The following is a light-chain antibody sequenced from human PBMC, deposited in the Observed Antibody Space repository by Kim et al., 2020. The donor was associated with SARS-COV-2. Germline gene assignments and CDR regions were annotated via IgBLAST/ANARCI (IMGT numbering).Light chain of an antibody. Sequence: SASVGDRVSITCRASQSISSYLNWYQQKPGKAPKLLIYAASSLQSGVPSRFSGSGSGTDFTLTISSLQPEDFATYYCQQSYSTPVTFGQGTKLEI. V-gene: IGKV1-39*01. CDR2: AAS. CDR3: QQSYSTPVT. J-gene: IGKJ2*01. CDR1: QSISSY.